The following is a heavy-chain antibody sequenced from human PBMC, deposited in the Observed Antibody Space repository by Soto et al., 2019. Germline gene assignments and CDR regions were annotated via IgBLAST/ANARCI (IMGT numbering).Heavy chain of an antibody. V-gene: IGHV4-4*02. D-gene: IGHD3-10*01. CDR3: ARGHGSGSYYNGDPPFDP. J-gene: IGHJ5*02. CDR2: IYHSGST. CDR1: GGSISSSNW. Sequence: LSETLSLTCAVSGGSISSSNWWSWVRQPPGEGLEWIGEIYHSGSTNYNPSLKSRVTISVDKSKNQFSLKLSSVTAADTAVYYCARGHGSGSYYNGDPPFDPWGQGTLVTVSS.